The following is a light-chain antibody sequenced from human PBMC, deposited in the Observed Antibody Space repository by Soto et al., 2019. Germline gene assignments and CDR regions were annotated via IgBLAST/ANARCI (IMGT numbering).Light chain of an antibody. Sequence: ETVMTQSPATLSVSPGERATLSCRASQSVSSKLAWYQQKPGQAPRLLIYGASTRATGMPARFSGSGSGTEFTLTISSLQSEDFAVYYCQQYDNWPQTFGQGTKVEIK. CDR1: QSVSSK. J-gene: IGKJ1*01. CDR3: QQYDNWPQT. CDR2: GAS. V-gene: IGKV3-15*01.